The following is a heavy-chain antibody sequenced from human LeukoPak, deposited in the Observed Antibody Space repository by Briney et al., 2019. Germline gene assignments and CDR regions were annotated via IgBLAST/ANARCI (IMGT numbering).Heavy chain of an antibody. V-gene: IGHV3-30*18. CDR3: AKDGAAAGKGELDAFDI. Sequence: GGSLRLSCAASGFTFTSYGMHWVRQAPGKGLEWVAVISYDGYKRYYADSVKGRFTISRDNSKYTLYLQMNSLRAEDTAVYYCAKDGAAAGKGELDAFDIWGQGTMVTVSS. CDR1: GFTFTSYG. J-gene: IGHJ3*02. CDR2: ISYDGYKR. D-gene: IGHD6-13*01.